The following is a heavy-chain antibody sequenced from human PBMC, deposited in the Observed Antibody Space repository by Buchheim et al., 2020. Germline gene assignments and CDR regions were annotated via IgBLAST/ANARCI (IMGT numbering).Heavy chain of an antibody. V-gene: IGHV4-59*01. J-gene: IGHJ5*02. Sequence: QVQLQESGPGLVKPSETLSLTCTVSRGSISNFYWSWIRQAPGKGLEWIGNIQYVENSSSNPSLKSRVTMSVDTSKNQFSLNLNSVTAADTAVYYCARGQPLGGNSGGDSLRHNWFDPWGQGTL. CDR1: RGSISNFY. CDR2: IQYVENS. CDR3: ARGQPLGGNSGGDSLRHNWFDP. D-gene: IGHD4-23*01.